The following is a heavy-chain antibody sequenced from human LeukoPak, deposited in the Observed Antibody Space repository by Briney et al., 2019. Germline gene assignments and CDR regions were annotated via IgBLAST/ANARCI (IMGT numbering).Heavy chain of an antibody. CDR1: GYTFTSYN. Sequence: ASVKVSCKASGYTFTSYNINWVRQATGQGLEWMGWMNPNSGNTGYAQKFQGRVTMTRNTSISTAYMELSSLRSEDTAVYYCAVRSSGWSYYYYGMDVWGQGTTVTVSS. CDR2: MNPNSGNT. J-gene: IGHJ6*02. CDR3: AVRSSGWSYYYYGMDV. V-gene: IGHV1-8*01. D-gene: IGHD6-13*01.